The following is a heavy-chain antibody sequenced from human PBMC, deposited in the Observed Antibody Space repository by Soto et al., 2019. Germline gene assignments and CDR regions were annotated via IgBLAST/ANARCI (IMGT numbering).Heavy chain of an antibody. CDR3: ARDHLILPAHDFFYGSDV. D-gene: IGHD2-21*02. V-gene: IGHV3-7*03. J-gene: IGHJ6*02. CDR1: GFIFSMYA. CDR2: IPQDGVDG. Sequence: PXESLSLSFEVSGFIFSMYAMSWVRQTPGKGLEWVAKIPQDGVDGHYADAVKGRFTISRDNGKNSLYLQMNNLRAEDTAVYYCARDHLILPAHDFFYGSDVWGRGPRSPSP.